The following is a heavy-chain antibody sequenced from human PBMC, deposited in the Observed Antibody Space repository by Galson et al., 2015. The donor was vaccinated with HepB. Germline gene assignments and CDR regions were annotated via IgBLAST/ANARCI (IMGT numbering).Heavy chain of an antibody. J-gene: IGHJ4*02. D-gene: IGHD4-23*01. Sequence: SLRLSCAASGFLFSSYAIHWVRQAPGKGLEWVAVISYDGGNKYYADSVKGRFTISRDNSKNTLYLQMNSLRAEDTAVYYCARDRATVEYYIDYWGQGTLVTVSS. CDR1: GFLFSSYA. V-gene: IGHV3-30*04. CDR2: ISYDGGNK. CDR3: ARDRATVEYYIDY.